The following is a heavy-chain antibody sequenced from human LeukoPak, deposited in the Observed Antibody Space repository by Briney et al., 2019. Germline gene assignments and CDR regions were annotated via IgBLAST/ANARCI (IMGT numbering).Heavy chain of an antibody. CDR2: IDSDGSST. CDR3: ARDLGILGY. V-gene: IGHV3-74*01. Sequence: GGSLRLSCEASGFTFGSYWMHWVRQAPGKGLEWVSRIDSDGSSTTYADSVKGRFTIYRDNAKNSLYLQMNSLRGEDTAVYYCARDLGILGYWGQGTLVTVSS. D-gene: IGHD1-14*01. J-gene: IGHJ4*02. CDR1: GFTFGSYW.